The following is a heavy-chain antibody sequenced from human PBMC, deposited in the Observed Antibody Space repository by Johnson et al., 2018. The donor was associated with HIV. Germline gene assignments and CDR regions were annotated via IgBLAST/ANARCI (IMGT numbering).Heavy chain of an antibody. Sequence: VQLMESGGGLVQPGGSLRLSCAASGFTVSSNYMSWVRQAPGTGLEWVSVIYSGGSTYYADSVKGRFTISRATSKNTLYLQMNSLRAEDTAVYYCARDPSDYDSSGLALRNDAFDIWGQGTMVTVSS. V-gene: IGHV3-66*01. J-gene: IGHJ3*02. D-gene: IGHD3-22*01. CDR1: GFTVSSNY. CDR2: IYSGGST. CDR3: ARDPSDYDSSGLALRNDAFDI.